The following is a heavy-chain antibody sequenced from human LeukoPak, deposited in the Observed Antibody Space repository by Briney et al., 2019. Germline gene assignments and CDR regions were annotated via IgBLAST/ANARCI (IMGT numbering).Heavy chain of an antibody. Sequence: ASVKVSCKASGYTFTSYYMHWVRQAPGQGLEWMGIINPSGGSTSYAQKFQGRVTMTRDTSTSTVYMELSSLRSEDTAVYYCARHGVLGYCTNGVCYRGWFDPWGQGTLVTVSS. V-gene: IGHV1-46*01. D-gene: IGHD2-8*01. CDR2: INPSGGST. CDR1: GYTFTSYY. CDR3: ARHGVLGYCTNGVCYRGWFDP. J-gene: IGHJ5*02.